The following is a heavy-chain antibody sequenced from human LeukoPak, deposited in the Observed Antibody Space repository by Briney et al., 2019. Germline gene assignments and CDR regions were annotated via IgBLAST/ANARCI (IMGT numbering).Heavy chain of an antibody. Sequence: SLRLFCAASGFTFDDYAMHWVRQAPGKGLEWVSGISWNSGSIGYADSVKGRFTISRDNSKNTLYLQMNSLRAEDTAVYYCARGYDSSGYYYGTQDAFDIWGQGTMVTVSS. V-gene: IGHV3-9*01. CDR2: ISWNSGSI. CDR1: GFTFDDYA. J-gene: IGHJ3*02. D-gene: IGHD3-22*01. CDR3: ARGYDSSGYYYGTQDAFDI.